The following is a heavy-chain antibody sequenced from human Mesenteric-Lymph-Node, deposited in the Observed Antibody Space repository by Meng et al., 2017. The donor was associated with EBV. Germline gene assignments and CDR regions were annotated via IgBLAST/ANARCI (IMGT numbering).Heavy chain of an antibody. Sequence: QVQLEQSGAEVKKPGSSVRVSCKTSGGTFSSYAFSWVRQAPGQGLEWLGWIIRVTITRDTSASTAYMELSSLRSEDTGVYFCAGLAGSDPNFDYWGHPGHRLL. CDR1: GGTFSSYA. CDR3: AGLAGSDPNFDY. J-gene: IGHJ4*01. D-gene: IGHD3-10*01. V-gene: IGHV1-69*06. CDR2: II.